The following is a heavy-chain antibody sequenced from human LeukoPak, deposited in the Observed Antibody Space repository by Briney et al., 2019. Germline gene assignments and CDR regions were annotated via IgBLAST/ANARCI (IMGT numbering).Heavy chain of an antibody. J-gene: IGHJ4*02. CDR1: AGSFSSSGYY. D-gene: IGHD5-12*01. CDR3: ARHTSGSSRLFDY. V-gene: IGHV4-39*01. Sequence: SETLSPTCTVSAGSFSSSGYYWGWIRQPPRKGLEWIGSIYYSGSTYYNPSLKSRVTISVDTSKNQFSLKLSSVTATDTAVYYCARHTSGSSRLFDYWGQGTLVTVSS. CDR2: IYYSGST.